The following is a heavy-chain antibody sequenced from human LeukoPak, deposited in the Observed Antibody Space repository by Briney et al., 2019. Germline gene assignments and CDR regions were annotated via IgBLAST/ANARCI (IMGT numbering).Heavy chain of an antibody. CDR2: IYHSGAT. Sequence: SETLSLTCTVSGFSISSDFSWGWIWQPPGKGLEWIGCIYHSGATSYCPSLKSRVTISVDTSKNQFSLNLSSVTAADTAVYYCARGVDHWGQGTLVTVSS. CDR3: ARGVDH. J-gene: IGHJ4*02. V-gene: IGHV4-38-2*02. CDR1: GFSISSDFS.